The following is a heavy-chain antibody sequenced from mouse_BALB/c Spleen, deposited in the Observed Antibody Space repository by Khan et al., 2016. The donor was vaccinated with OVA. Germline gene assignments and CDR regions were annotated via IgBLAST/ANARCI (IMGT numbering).Heavy chain of an antibody. CDR1: GFSLTNYG. V-gene: IGHV2-9*02. D-gene: IGHD2-1*01. J-gene: IGHJ1*01. Sequence: QVQLKQSGPGLVAPSQSLSITCTVSGFSLTNYGVHWVRQPPGKGLEWLGVLWTGGSTNYNSALMSILSISKDNSKSQVFLKMNRLQTEDTAMYYCARYYGNYGWYFDVWGAGTTVTVSS. CDR3: ARYYGNYGWYFDV. CDR2: LWTGGST.